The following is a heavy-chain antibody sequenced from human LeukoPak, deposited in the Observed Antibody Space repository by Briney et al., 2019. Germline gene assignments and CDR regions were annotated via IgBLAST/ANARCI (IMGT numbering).Heavy chain of an antibody. Sequence: GASVKVSCTASGYTFTTYTIHWVRQAPGQRLEWMGWINAGSGNTKYSQNLQGRVTITRDTSASTAYMELSSLRSEDTAAYYCAGAYCTDGVCSTPFDDWGQGTLVTVSS. J-gene: IGHJ4*02. CDR1: GYTFTTYT. V-gene: IGHV1-3*01. CDR3: AGAYCTDGVCSTPFDD. CDR2: INAGSGNT. D-gene: IGHD2-8*01.